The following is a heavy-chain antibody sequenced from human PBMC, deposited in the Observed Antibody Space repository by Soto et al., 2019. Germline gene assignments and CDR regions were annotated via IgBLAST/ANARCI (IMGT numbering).Heavy chain of an antibody. CDR3: ARVRYSYSYHYYYYGMDV. CDR1: GGSFSGYY. V-gene: IGHV4-34*01. CDR2: INHSGST. J-gene: IGHJ6*02. D-gene: IGHD5-18*01. Sequence: SETLSLTCAVYGGSFSGYYWSWIRQPPGKGLEWIGEINHSGSTNYNPSLKSRVTISVDTSKNQFSLKLSSVTAADTAVYYCARVRYSYSYHYYYYGMDVWGQGTTVTVSS.